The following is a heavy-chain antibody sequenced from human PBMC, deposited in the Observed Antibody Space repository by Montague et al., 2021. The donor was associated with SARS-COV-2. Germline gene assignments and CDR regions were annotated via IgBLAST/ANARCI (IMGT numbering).Heavy chain of an antibody. CDR2: IYYSGST. V-gene: IGHV4-39*01. CDR3: ARFPTSYYYDSKAAPATPDAFDI. D-gene: IGHD3-22*01. J-gene: IGHJ3*02. CDR1: GGSISSSSYY. Sequence: SETLSLTCTVSGGSISSSSYYWGWIRQPPGKGLEWIGSIYYSGSTYYNPSLKSRVTISVDTSKNQFSLELSSVTAADTAVYYCARFPTSYYYDSKAAPATPDAFDIWGQGTMVTVSP.